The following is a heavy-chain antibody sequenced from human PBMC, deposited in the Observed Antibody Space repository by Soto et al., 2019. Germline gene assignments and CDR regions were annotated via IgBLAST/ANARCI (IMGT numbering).Heavy chain of an antibody. CDR2: IGVGGGDR. CDR1: GFTFSRYA. J-gene: IGHJ4*02. D-gene: IGHD3-10*01. V-gene: IGHV3-23*01. Sequence: EVQLLESGGGLVQPGGSLRLSCAASGFTFSRYAVSWVRQAPGKGLEWVSIIGVGGGDRYYPESVKGRFTISRDNSRDTPYLEMNSLRDEDTAVYHCARVRFGELVWGQGTLVTASS. CDR3: ARVRFGELV.